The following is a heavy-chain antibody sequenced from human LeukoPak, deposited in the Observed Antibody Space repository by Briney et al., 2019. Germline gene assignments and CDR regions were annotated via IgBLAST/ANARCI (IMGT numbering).Heavy chain of an antibody. Sequence: SETLSLTCTVSGGSISSYYWSWIRQPPGKGLEWIGYIYYSGSTNYNPSLKSRVAISVDTSKNQFSLKLSSVTAADTAVYYCARGLLDGYTHPAAFDIWGQGTMVTVSS. V-gene: IGHV4-59*01. CDR1: GGSISSYY. D-gene: IGHD5-24*01. CDR2: IYYSGST. J-gene: IGHJ3*02. CDR3: ARGLLDGYTHPAAFDI.